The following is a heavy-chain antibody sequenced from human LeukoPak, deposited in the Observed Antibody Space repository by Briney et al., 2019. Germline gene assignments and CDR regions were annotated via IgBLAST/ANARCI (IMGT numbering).Heavy chain of an antibody. CDR3: ARALAVRGWFDP. Sequence: SETLSLTCTVSGYSISSGYYWGWIGQPPGKGLEWIGSIYHSGSTYYNPSLKSRVTISVDTSKNQFSLKLSSVTAADTAVYYCARALAVRGWFDPWGQGTLVTVSS. V-gene: IGHV4-38-2*02. J-gene: IGHJ5*02. D-gene: IGHD3-10*02. CDR1: GYSISSGYY. CDR2: IYHSGST.